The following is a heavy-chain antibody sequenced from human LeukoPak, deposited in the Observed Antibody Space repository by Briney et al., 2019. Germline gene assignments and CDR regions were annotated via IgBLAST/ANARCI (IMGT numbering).Heavy chain of an antibody. D-gene: IGHD5-12*01. CDR3: ARDSLSSGYDAFDI. V-gene: IGHV3-33*01. J-gene: IGHJ3*02. CDR1: GFTFSSYG. CDR2: IWYDGSNK. Sequence: GGSLRLSCAASGFTFSSYGMHWVRQAPGKGLAWVAVIWYDGSNKYYADSVKGRFTISRDNSKNTLYLQMNSLRAEDTAVYYCARDSLSSGYDAFDIWGQGTMVTVSS.